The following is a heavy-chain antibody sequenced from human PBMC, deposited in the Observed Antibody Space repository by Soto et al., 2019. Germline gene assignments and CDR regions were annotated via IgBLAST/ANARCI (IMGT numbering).Heavy chain of an antibody. Sequence: QVQLVESGGGLVQPGGSLRLSCAASGFTFSYYYMSWIRQAPGKGLEWVSYISSSGSTIYDADSVKGRFTISRDNAKISLYMQMNSLRAEDTAVYYCARDGVVVSGSSGCYYYRDVWVKGTTVTVSS. D-gene: IGHD1-26*01. CDR2: ISSSGSTI. CDR1: GFTFSYYY. V-gene: IGHV3-11*01. J-gene: IGHJ6*03. CDR3: ARDGVVVSGSSGCYYYRDV.